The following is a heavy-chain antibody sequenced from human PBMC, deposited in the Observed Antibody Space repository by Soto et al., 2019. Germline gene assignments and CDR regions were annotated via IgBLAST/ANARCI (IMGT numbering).Heavy chain of an antibody. V-gene: IGHV3-23*01. CDR3: AKGESSVSASYFDP. CDR2: ITSSGGT. Sequence: PGGSLRLSCEASGFTFYNYAMAWVRQDPGRGLEWVSGITSSGGTYYADAVRGRFTISRDNSENTLYLQMNSLRAEDTAVYYCAKGESSVSASYFDPWGQGTLVTVSS. D-gene: IGHD3-22*01. J-gene: IGHJ5*02. CDR1: GFTFYNYA.